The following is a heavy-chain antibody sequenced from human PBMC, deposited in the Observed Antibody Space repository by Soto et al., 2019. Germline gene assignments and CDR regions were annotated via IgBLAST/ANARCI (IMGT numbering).Heavy chain of an antibody. CDR1: GFTFTNYS. Sequence: RLACAATGFTFTNYSMSWVRQAPGKGLEWVSAISFSGATKYYAASVKGRFTVSRDNSKNTLYLQMNSLRVEDTAEYYCAKEDGVVAVDARPCXSWGQGTPVTVS. CDR2: ISFSGATK. V-gene: IGHV3-23*01. CDR3: AKEDGVVAVDARPCXS. J-gene: IGHJ4*02. D-gene: IGHD2-15*01.